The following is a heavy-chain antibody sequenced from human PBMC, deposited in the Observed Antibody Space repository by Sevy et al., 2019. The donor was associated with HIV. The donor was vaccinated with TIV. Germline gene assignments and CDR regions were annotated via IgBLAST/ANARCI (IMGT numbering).Heavy chain of an antibody. CDR1: GFSFNDYA. J-gene: IGHJ4*02. V-gene: IGHV3-9*01. CDR2: INWDGSEK. D-gene: IGHD3-10*01. Sequence: SLKISCATSGFSFNDYAMHWVRQAPGKGLEWVSGINWDGSEKDYADSVEGRFTISRNNDKKSLCLQMSSLRREDTALYFCARGGFYFGSEDYYGKAGYDSWGPGTVVTVSS. CDR3: ARGGFYFGSEDYYGKAGYDS.